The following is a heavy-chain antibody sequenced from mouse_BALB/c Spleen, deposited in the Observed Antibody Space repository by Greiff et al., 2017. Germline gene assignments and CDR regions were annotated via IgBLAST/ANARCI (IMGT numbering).Heavy chain of an antibody. D-gene: IGHD2-10*02. J-gene: IGHJ4*01. Sequence: EVQGVESGPGLVKPSQSLSLTCTVTGYSITSDYAWNWIRQFPGNKLEWMGYISYSGSTSYNPSLKSRISITRDTSKNQFFLQLNSVTTEDTATYYCAQYGNLYAMDYWGQGTSVTVSS. V-gene: IGHV3-2*02. CDR1: GYSITSDYA. CDR2: ISYSGST. CDR3: AQYGNLYAMDY.